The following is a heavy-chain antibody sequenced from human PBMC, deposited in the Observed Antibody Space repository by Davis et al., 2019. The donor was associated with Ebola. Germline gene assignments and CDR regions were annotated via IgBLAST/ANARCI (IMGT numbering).Heavy chain of an antibody. CDR3: AKDTGRKLWLYGFDI. CDR1: GFTFSSYS. CDR2: TAYDGSNE. J-gene: IGHJ3*02. V-gene: IGHV3-30*04. Sequence: PGGSLRLSCAASGFTFSSYSMSWVRQAPGKGLEWVAVTAYDGSNEFYADSVRGRFTISRDNSKNTLYLQMNGLRAEDTAVYYCAKDTGRKLWLYGFDIWGQGTMVTVSS. D-gene: IGHD3-10*01.